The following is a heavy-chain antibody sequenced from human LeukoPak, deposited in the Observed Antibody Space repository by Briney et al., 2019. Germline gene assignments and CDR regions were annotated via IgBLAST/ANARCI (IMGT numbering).Heavy chain of an antibody. J-gene: IGHJ4*02. Sequence: GGSLRLSCAASGFTFSSYGMHWVRQAPGKGLEWVAVISYDGSNEYYTDSVKGRFTISRDNSKKTLFLQMNSLTAEDTALYCCAKDQSPKLTGYRGGCRPLDYWGQGALVTVSS. D-gene: IGHD6-19*01. CDR1: GFTFSSYG. V-gene: IGHV3-30*18. CDR3: AKDQSPKLTGYRGGCRPLDY. CDR2: ISYDGSNE.